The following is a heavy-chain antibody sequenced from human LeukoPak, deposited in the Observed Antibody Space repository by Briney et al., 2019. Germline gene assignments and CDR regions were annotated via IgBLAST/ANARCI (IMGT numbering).Heavy chain of an antibody. J-gene: IGHJ4*01. CDR1: GVSMTSYY. CDR3: ATRPADGSWYGVFDF. V-gene: IGHV4-59*01. D-gene: IGHD3-10*01. CDR2: IYSSGPT. Sequence: SETLSLICSVSGVSMTSYYWSWIRQAPGKAPEWIGYIYSSGPTNYNPSLNSRVTMSLDASKNQFSLKLTFVTAADTAVYYCATRPADGSWYGVFDFWSRGTLVTVSS.